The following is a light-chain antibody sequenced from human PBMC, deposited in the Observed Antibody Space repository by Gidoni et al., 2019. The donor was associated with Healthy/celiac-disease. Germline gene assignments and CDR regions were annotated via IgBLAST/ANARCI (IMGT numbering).Light chain of an antibody. CDR1: QRIGSY. CDR3: QQSYSTPYT. Sequence: DIQMIQSPSSLSASVGDRVTITCRASQRIGSYFNWYQQKPCKAPKLLIYAASSLQTGAPARFSGSGSGTEFTLTISSLQSEDFATYYCQQSYSTPYTFGQGTKLEIK. V-gene: IGKV1-39*01. J-gene: IGKJ2*01. CDR2: AAS.